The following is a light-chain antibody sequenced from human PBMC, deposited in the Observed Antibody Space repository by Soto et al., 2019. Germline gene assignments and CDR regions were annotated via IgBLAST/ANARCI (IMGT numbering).Light chain of an antibody. J-gene: IGKJ1*01. CDR2: SAS. V-gene: IGKV1-39*01. CDR1: QSIRSH. CDR3: QQSYSTLGA. Sequence: DIQMTQSPSSLSASVRDRVTITCRASQSIRSHLNWYQQKPGKAPELLIYSASSWQSGVPSRFSGSGSGTDFTLTISSLQPEDFATYFCQQSYSTLGAFGQGTKVEI.